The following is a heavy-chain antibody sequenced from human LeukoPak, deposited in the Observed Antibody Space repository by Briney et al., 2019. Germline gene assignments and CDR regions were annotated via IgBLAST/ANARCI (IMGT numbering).Heavy chain of an antibody. V-gene: IGHV4-59*01. Sequence: SETLSLTCTVSGGSISSYYWSWIRQPPGKGLEWMGYIYYSGSTNYNPSLKSRVTISVDTSKNQFSLKLSSVTAADTAVYYCARETPYYDSSGPIDYWGQGTLVTVSS. J-gene: IGHJ4*02. CDR3: ARETPYYDSSGPIDY. CDR1: GGSISSYY. D-gene: IGHD3-22*01. CDR2: IYYSGST.